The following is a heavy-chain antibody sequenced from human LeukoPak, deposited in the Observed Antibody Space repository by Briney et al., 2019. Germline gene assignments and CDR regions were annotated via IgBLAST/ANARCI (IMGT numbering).Heavy chain of an antibody. CDR1: GFTFSSFE. Sequence: GGSLRLSCAASGFTFSSFEMNWVRQAPGKGLEWVSYISSSGSTIYYADSVKGRFTISRDNAKNSLYLQMNSLRAEDTAVYYCARDYGSIFDYWGQGTLVTVSS. D-gene: IGHD3-10*01. CDR2: ISSSGSTI. V-gene: IGHV3-48*03. CDR3: ARDYGSIFDY. J-gene: IGHJ4*02.